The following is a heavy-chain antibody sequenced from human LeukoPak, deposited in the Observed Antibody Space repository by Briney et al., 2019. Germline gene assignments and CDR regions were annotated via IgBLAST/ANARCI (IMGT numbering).Heavy chain of an antibody. D-gene: IGHD6-19*01. CDR1: GGTFSNYA. CDR3: AREWVYSSGWGY. CDR2: ISAYNGNT. Sequence: ASVKVSCKASGGTFSNYAIHWVRQAPGQGLEWMGWISAYNGNTNYAQKLQGRVTMTTDTSTSTAYMELRSLRSDDTAVYYCAREWVYSSGWGYWGQGTLVTVSS. J-gene: IGHJ4*02. V-gene: IGHV1-18*01.